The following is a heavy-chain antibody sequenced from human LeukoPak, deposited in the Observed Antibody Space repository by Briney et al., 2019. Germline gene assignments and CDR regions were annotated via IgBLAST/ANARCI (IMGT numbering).Heavy chain of an antibody. CDR3: VRGLKTAYNYFDY. CDR1: QFTFSNYD. CDR2: IRYDGSNK. J-gene: IGHJ4*02. Sequence: GGSLRLSCAASQFTFSNYDMHWVRQAPGKGLEWVALIRYDGSNKYYADSVKGRFTISRDNSRNTLYLQMNSLRVEDTAVYYCVRGLKTAYNYFDYWGQGTLVTVSS. D-gene: IGHD2-21*02. V-gene: IGHV3-30*02.